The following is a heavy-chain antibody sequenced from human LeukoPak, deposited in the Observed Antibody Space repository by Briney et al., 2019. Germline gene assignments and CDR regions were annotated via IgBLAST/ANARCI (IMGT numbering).Heavy chain of an antibody. J-gene: IGHJ6*03. Sequence: SGGSLRLSCAASGFSFSTSGMHWVRQAPGKGLEWVTYIHYDGSIKYYTDSVKGRFTISRDNSKNTLYLQMNSLRTDDTAVYYCAKGGVLRFLEWQYYYMDVWGKGTTVTVSS. D-gene: IGHD3-3*01. CDR1: GFSFSTSG. CDR3: AKGGVLRFLEWQYYYMDV. V-gene: IGHV3-30*02. CDR2: IHYDGSIK.